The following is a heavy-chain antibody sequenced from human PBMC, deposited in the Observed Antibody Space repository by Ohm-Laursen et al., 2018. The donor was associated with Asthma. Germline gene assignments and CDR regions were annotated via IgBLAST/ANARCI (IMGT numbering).Heavy chain of an antibody. CDR3: ARVLDDSSGYGFDF. CDR1: GGSISSGDYY. D-gene: IGHD3-22*01. CDR2: IYHSGTT. V-gene: IGHV4-30-4*01. J-gene: IGHJ4*02. Sequence: TLSLTWAVSGGSISSGDYYWSWIRQPPGKGLEWIGYIYHSGTTYYKSSLQSRVTISVDTSKNQFSLSLSSVTAADTAVYYCARVLDDSSGYGFDFWGQGTLVTVSS.